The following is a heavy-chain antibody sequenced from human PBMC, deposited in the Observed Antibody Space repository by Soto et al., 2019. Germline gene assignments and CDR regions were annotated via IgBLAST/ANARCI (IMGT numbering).Heavy chain of an antibody. CDR3: AREVPGSDILPGTHCWLEP. D-gene: IGHD3-9*01. V-gene: IGHV1-69*06. J-gene: IGHJ5*02. Sequence: SVKVSCKASGGTFSSYAISWVRQAPGQGLEWMGGIIPIFGTANYAQKFQGRVTITADKSTTTAYMELSSLIPEVPAMYYCAREVPGSDILPGTHCWLEPWGQGTLVTVSS. CDR2: IIPIFGTA. CDR1: GGTFSSYA.